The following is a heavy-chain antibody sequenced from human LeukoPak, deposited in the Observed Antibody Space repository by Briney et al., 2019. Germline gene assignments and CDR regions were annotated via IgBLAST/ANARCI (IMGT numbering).Heavy chain of an antibody. CDR2: ITRSGTYM. J-gene: IGHJ4*02. CDR1: GFTFSDHY. D-gene: IGHD2-2*01. CDR3: ARVPSTAMPFDY. Sequence: GGSLRLSCAASGFTFSDHYMDWVRQAPGKGLEWVSSITRSGTYMYYTDSVKGRFTISRDNAKNSLYLQMNSLRAEDTAVYYCARVPSTAMPFDYWGQGTLVTVSS. V-gene: IGHV3-21*01.